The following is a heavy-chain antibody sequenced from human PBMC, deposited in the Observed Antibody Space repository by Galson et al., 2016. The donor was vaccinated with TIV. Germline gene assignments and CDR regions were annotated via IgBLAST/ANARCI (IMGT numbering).Heavy chain of an antibody. CDR3: ATFSGASGTFDY. V-gene: IGHV1-46*01. J-gene: IGHJ4*02. Sequence: SAKVSCKASGYTFTRYYMHWVRQAPGQGLEWMGVIDPGADTTTYAQKFQGRVTMTRETSTSTVYMGLSSLRSDDTAVYYCATFSGASGTFDYWGQGALVTVSS. D-gene: IGHD2-15*01. CDR1: GYTFTRYY. CDR2: IDPGADTT.